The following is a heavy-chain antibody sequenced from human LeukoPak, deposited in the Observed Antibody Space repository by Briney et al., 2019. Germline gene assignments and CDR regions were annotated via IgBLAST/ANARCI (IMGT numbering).Heavy chain of an antibody. Sequence: GGSLRLSCAASGFTFSSYGMHWVRQAPGKGLEWVAFIRYDGSNKYYADSVKGRFTISRDNSKNTLYLQMNSLRAEDTAVYYCAKDLERFGVLLQFDSWGQGTLVTVSS. CDR1: GFTFSSYG. D-gene: IGHD3-10*01. V-gene: IGHV3-30*02. CDR3: AKDLERFGVLLQFDS. J-gene: IGHJ4*02. CDR2: IRYDGSNK.